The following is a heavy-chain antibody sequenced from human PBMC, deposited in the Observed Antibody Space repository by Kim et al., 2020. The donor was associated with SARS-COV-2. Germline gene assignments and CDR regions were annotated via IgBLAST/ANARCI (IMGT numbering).Heavy chain of an antibody. CDR1: GGSISSGGYY. Sequence: SETLSLTCTVSGGSISSGGYYWSWIRQHPGKGLEWIGYIYYSGSTYYNPSLKSRVTISVDTSKNQFSLKLSSVTVADTAVYYCAIYSSSWYYFDYWGQGTLVTVSS. V-gene: IGHV4-31*03. J-gene: IGHJ4*02. D-gene: IGHD6-13*01. CDR2: IYYSGST. CDR3: AIYSSSWYYFDY.